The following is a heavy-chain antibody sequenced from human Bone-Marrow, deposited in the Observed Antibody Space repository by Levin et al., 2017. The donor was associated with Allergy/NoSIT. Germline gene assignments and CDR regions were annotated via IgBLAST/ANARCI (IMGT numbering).Heavy chain of an antibody. J-gene: IGHJ3*02. CDR3: ASSLRWPFDM. V-gene: IGHV3-66*01. CDR2: IYSGGKT. Sequence: GESLKISCAASKFTVSGNYMHWVRQAPGKGLEWLSVIYSGGKTYYADSVRGRFTISRDSSKTTLYLQMNSLRAGDTGVYYCASSLRWPFDMWGQGTMVTVSS. CDR1: KFTVSGNY. D-gene: IGHD4-23*01.